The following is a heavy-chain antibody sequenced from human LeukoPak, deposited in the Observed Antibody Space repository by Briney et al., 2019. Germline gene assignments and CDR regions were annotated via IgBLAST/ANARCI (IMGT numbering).Heavy chain of an antibody. V-gene: IGHV7-4-1*02. CDR3: AVLSYDSSGYYYPFDY. CDR1: GYTFISYS. Sequence: ASVKVSCKASGYTFISYSMNGVRQAPGQGLEGMGWINTNTGNPTYAQGFTGRFVFSLDTSVSTAYLQISSLKAEDTAVYYCAVLSYDSSGYYYPFDYWGQGTLVTVSS. CDR2: INTNTGNP. D-gene: IGHD3-22*01. J-gene: IGHJ4*02.